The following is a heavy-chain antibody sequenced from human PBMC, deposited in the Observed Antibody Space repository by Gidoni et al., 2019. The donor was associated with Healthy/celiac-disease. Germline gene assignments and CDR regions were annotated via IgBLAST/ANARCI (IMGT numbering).Heavy chain of an antibody. Sequence: EVQLVESGGGLVQPGGSLRLSCAASGFTFSSYWMSWVRQAPGKGLEWVANIKQDGSEKYYVDSVKGRFTISRDNAKNSLYLQMNSLRAEDTAVYYCARERTEDIVEGDAFDIWGQGTMVTVSS. D-gene: IGHD2-15*01. CDR3: ARERTEDIVEGDAFDI. V-gene: IGHV3-7*01. CDR2: IKQDGSEK. J-gene: IGHJ3*02. CDR1: GFTFSSYW.